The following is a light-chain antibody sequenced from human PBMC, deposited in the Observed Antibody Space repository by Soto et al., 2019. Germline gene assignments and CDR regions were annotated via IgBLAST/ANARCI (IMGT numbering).Light chain of an antibody. Sequence: EIVLTQSPATMSLSPGERVTLSCRASQSLGSNLAWYQLKPGQAPRLLMYDASNRATGIPARFSGSGSGTDFTLTISSLEPEDFAVYYCHQRRKGLTFGGGTKVEIK. CDR2: DAS. CDR1: QSLGSN. V-gene: IGKV3-11*01. J-gene: IGKJ4*01. CDR3: HQRRKGLT.